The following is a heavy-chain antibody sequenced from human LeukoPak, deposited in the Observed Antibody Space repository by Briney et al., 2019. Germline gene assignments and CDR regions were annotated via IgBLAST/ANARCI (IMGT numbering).Heavy chain of an antibody. CDR2: IYYSGST. D-gene: IGHD6-13*01. CDR3: ARGGEQQLVLKPRLGWFDP. CDR1: GGSISSSSYY. J-gene: IGHJ5*02. Sequence: SETLSLTCTVSGGSISSSSYYWGWIRQPPGKGLEWIGSIYYSGSTYYNPSLKSRVTISVDTSKNQFSLKLSSVTAADTAVYYCARGGEQQLVLKPRLGWFDPWGQGTLVTVSS. V-gene: IGHV4-39*07.